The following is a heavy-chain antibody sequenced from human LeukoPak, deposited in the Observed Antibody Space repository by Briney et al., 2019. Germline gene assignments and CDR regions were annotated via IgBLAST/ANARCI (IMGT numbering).Heavy chain of an antibody. CDR1: RFTVSSNY. CDR3: ASSYDFWSGYRHDDAFDI. CDR2: IYSGGST. D-gene: IGHD3-3*01. J-gene: IGHJ3*02. Sequence: GGSLRLSCAASRFTVSSNYMRWVRQAPGKGLEWVSVIYSGGSTYYADSVKGRFTISRDNSKNTLYLQMNSLRAEDTAVHYCASSYDFWSGYRHDDAFDIWGQGTMVTVSS. V-gene: IGHV3-53*01.